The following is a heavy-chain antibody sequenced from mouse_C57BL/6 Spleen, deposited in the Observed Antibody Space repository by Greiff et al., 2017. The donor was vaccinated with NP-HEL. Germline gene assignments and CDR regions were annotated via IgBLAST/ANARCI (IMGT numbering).Heavy chain of an antibody. V-gene: IGHV1-76*01. CDR3: ARESAYYSNYEAWFAY. D-gene: IGHD2-5*01. Sequence: QVHVKQSGAELVRPGASVKLSCKASGYTFTDYYINWVKQRPGQGLEWIARIYPGSGNTYYNEKFKGKATLTAEKSSSTAYMQLSSLTSEDSAVYFCARESAYYSNYEAWFAYWGQGTLVTVSA. J-gene: IGHJ3*01. CDR2: IYPGSGNT. CDR1: GYTFTDYY.